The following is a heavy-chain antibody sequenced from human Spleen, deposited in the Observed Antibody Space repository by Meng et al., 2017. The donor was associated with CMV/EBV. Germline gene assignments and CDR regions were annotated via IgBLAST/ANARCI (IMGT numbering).Heavy chain of an antibody. V-gene: IGHV4-30-4*08. CDR2: ISYRGST. D-gene: IGHD3-3*01. CDR1: GGSISGYY. CDR3: ARLYDSWSGYPSYFDS. J-gene: IGHJ4*02. Sequence: SETLSLTCTVSGGSISGYYWSWIRQPPGQGLEWVGYISYRGSTQYNPSLKGRVAISLGASKNYFSLKLTSVNAADTAVYYCARLYDSWSGYPSYFDSWGRGTLVTVSS.